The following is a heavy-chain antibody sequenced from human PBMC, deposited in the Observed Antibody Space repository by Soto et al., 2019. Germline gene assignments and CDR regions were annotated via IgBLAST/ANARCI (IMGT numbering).Heavy chain of an antibody. J-gene: IGHJ5*02. CDR2: IRGTGLNT. CDR3: AKRASPANIDNWFDP. CDR1: GFVFKNFA. Sequence: GGSLRLSCVGSGFVFKNFAINWVRQPPGKGLEWVSVIRGTGLNTYYAASVKGRFNISRDNSKNTVYLQMDSLKVEDTAVYYCAKRASPANIDNWFDPWGPGTQVTVSS. V-gene: IGHV3-23*01.